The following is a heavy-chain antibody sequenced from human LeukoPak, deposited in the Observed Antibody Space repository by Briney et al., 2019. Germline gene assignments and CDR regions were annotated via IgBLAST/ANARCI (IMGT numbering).Heavy chain of an antibody. D-gene: IGHD4-17*01. CDR1: GGSFSGYY. V-gene: IGHV4-34*01. CDR3: ARAGAIATVTGMVFDY. CDR2: INHSGST. J-gene: IGHJ4*02. Sequence: PSETLSLTCAVYGGSFSGYYWSWIRQPPGKGLEWIGEINHSGSTNYNPSLKSRATISVDTSKNQFSLKLSSVTAADTAVYYCARAGAIATVTGMVFDYWGQGTLVTVSS.